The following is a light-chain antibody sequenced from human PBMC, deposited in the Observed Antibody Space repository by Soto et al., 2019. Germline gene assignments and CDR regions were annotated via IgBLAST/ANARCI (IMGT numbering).Light chain of an antibody. J-gene: IGKJ1*01. CDR2: RAS. Sequence: IVMTQSPATLSVSPGERATLSCRASQNIYSNVAWYQQRPGQAPRLLIYRASTRATVIPARFSGSGSGTEFPLTISSLQSEDFTVYSCLQYHNLWAFGQGTKVEIK. V-gene: IGKV3-15*01. CDR3: LQYHNLWA. CDR1: QNIYSN.